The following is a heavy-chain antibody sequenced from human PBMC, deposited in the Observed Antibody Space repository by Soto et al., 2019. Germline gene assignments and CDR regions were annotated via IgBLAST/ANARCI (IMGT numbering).Heavy chain of an antibody. CDR2: IYYSGST. J-gene: IGHJ6*02. CDR1: GGSFSGYY. D-gene: IGHD1-7*01. Sequence: SETLSLTCAAYGGSFSGYYWSWIRQPPGKGLEWIGYIYYSGSTNYNPSLKSRVTISVDTSKNQFSLKLSSVTAADTAVYYCAREGLTGTIGLYYYYGMDVWGQGTTVTVSS. V-gene: IGHV4-59*01. CDR3: AREGLTGTIGLYYYYGMDV.